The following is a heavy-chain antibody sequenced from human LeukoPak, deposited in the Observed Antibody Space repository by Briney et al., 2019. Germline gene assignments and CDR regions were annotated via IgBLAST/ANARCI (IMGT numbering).Heavy chain of an antibody. D-gene: IGHD3-10*01. CDR2: IYYSGST. CDR1: GGSISSSSYY. Sequence: SETLSLTCTVSGGSISSSSYYWGWIRQPPGKGLEWIGSIYYSGSTYYNPPLKSRVTISVDTSKNQFSLKLSSVTAADTAVYYCASRGYYDSIPFDIWGQGTMVTVSS. J-gene: IGHJ3*02. CDR3: ASRGYYDSIPFDI. V-gene: IGHV4-39*07.